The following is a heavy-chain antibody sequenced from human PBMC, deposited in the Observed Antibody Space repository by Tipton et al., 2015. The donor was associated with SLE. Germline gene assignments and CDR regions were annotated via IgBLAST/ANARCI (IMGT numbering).Heavy chain of an antibody. CDR2: INHSGST. D-gene: IGHD3-3*01. CDR1: GGSFSGYY. CDR3: ARASIYDFWSGYYTALDY. V-gene: IGHV4-34*01. J-gene: IGHJ4*02. Sequence: TLSLTCAVYGGSFSGYYWSWIRQPPGKGLEWIGEINHSGSTNYNPSLKSRVTISVDTSKNQFSLKLSSVTAADTAVYYCARASIYDFWSGYYTALDYWGQGTLVTVSS.